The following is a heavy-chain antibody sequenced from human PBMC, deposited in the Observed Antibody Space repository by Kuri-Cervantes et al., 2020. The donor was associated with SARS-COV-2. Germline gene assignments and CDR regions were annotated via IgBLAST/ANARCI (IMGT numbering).Heavy chain of an antibody. CDR2: ISSNGGST. J-gene: IGHJ6*02. D-gene: IGHD5-18*01. CDR1: GFTFSSYA. CDR3: VKDGAAMVTGPVGYYGMDV. Sequence: GESLKISCSVSGFTFSSYAMHWVRQAPGKGLEYVSAISSNGGSTYYADSVKGRFTISRDNSKNTLYLQMSSLRAEDTAVYYCVKDGAAMVTGPVGYYGMDVWGQGTTVTVSS. V-gene: IGHV3-64D*08.